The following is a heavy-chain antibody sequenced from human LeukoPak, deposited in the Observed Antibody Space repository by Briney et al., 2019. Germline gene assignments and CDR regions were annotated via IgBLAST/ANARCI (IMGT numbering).Heavy chain of an antibody. D-gene: IGHD3-10*01. J-gene: IGHJ6*02. CDR2: VGGSGDST. V-gene: IGHV3-23*01. Sequence: GGSLRLSCVVSGFTFSSYAMSWVRQAPGKGLEWVSGVGGSGDSTYYADSVKGRFTISRDNSKHTLFLQMNSLRAEDTAVYYCANGSPLDLGAGQSYYYGMGVWGQGTTVTVSS. CDR3: ANGSPLDLGAGQSYYYGMGV. CDR1: GFTFSSYA.